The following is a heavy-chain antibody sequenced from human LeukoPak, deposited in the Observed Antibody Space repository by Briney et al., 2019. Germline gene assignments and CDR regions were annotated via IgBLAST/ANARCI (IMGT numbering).Heavy chain of an antibody. J-gene: IGHJ4*01. V-gene: IGHV3-30*04. D-gene: IGHD3-10*01. Sequence: PGGSLRLSCAASGFTFSSYAMHWVRQAPGKGLEWVAVISYDGRNKYYTDSVKGRFPISRDNSKNTLYLQMNSLRVEDTAVYYCAAILWFGELWDYWGHGTLVTVSS. CDR3: AAILWFGELWDY. CDR2: ISYDGRNK. CDR1: GFTFSSYA.